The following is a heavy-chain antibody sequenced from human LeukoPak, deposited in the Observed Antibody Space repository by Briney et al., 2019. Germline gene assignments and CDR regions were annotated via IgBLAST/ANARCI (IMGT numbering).Heavy chain of an antibody. CDR1: GVSMRSNW. CDR3: VSNGYYSIDY. J-gene: IGHJ4*02. V-gene: IGHV4-4*02. CDR2: IYHSGST. Sequence: SETLSLTCAVSGVSMRSNWWSWVRQSPGKGLEWIGEIYHSGSTNYNPSLKSRVDIAVDQSRSQFSLKLRSVTAADTAVYYCVSNGYYSIDYWGQGTLVTVSS. D-gene: IGHD3-22*01.